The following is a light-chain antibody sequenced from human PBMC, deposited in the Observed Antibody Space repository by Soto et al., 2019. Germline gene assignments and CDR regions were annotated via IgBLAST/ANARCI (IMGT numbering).Light chain of an antibody. Sequence: DIQMTQSPSTLSASLGDRVTITCRASQSVGEWVAWYQQKPGKAPSALILHASNWESGVPSRFSGSGAGTDFTLTISSLQPDDFAAYYCQQYNGYPRTFGRGTKVDIK. CDR1: QSVGEW. CDR2: HAS. CDR3: QQYNGYPRT. V-gene: IGKV1-5*01. J-gene: IGKJ4*01.